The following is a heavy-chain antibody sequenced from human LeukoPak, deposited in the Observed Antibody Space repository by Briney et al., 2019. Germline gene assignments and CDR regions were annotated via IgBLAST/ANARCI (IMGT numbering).Heavy chain of an antibody. CDR1: GFTFSSYA. D-gene: IGHD6-19*01. Sequence: GGSLRLSCAASGFTFSSYAMHWVRQAPGKGLEWVAVISYDGSNKYYADSVKGRFTISRDNSKNTLYLRMNSLRAEDTAVYYCASLNIAVAGTFDYWGQGTLVTVSS. CDR2: ISYDGSNK. V-gene: IGHV3-30-3*01. J-gene: IGHJ4*02. CDR3: ASLNIAVAGTFDY.